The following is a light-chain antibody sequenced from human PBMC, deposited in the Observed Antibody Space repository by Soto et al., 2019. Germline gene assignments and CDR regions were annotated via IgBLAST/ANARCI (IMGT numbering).Light chain of an antibody. V-gene: IGKV2-28*01. CDR2: LGS. CDR3: MQALQTPWT. Sequence: DLVMTQSPLSLPVTPGEPASISCRSSQSLLDSNGYKYLDWYLQKPGQSPQLLIYLGSNRASGVHDRFSGSGSGKDFTLKISRVEAEDVGVYYCMQALQTPWTFGQGTKVEIK. CDR1: QSLLDSNGYKY. J-gene: IGKJ1*01.